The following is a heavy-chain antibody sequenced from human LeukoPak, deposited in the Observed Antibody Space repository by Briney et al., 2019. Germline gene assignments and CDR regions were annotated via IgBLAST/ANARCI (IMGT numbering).Heavy chain of an antibody. V-gene: IGHV3-23*01. CDR3: AKDVGKWESLHFFDY. CDR1: GFTLSTNA. D-gene: IGHD1-26*01. Sequence: GGSLRLSCLTSGFTLSTNAMSWVRQAPGKGLEWISGISGSGASTYCADSVRGRFTISRDDSRNTLYLQMNSLRGDDTAVYYCAKDVGKWESLHFFDYWGQGTLVTVSS. J-gene: IGHJ4*02. CDR2: ISGSGAST.